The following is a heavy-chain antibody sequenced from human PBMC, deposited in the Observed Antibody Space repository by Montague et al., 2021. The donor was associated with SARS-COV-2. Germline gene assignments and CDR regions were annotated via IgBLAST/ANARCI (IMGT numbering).Heavy chain of an antibody. CDR2: IYYSGST. Sequence: SETLSLTCTVSGGSISSYYWSWIRQPPGKGLEWIGYIYYSGSTNYNPSLKSRVTISVDTSKNQFSLKLSSVTAADTAVYYCAGISQYSYGIYYYGMDVWGQGTTVTGSS. CDR1: GGSISSYY. D-gene: IGHD5-18*01. J-gene: IGHJ6*02. V-gene: IGHV4-59*01. CDR3: AGISQYSYGIYYYGMDV.